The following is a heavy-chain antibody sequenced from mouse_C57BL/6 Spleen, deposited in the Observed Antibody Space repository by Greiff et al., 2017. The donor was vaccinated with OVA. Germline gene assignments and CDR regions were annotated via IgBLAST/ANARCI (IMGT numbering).Heavy chain of an antibody. D-gene: IGHD5-1*01. Sequence: EVHLVESGGGLVQPKGSLKLSCAASGFSFNTYAMNWVRQAPGKGLEWVARIRSKSNNYATYYADSVKDRFTISRDDSESMLYLQMNNLKTEDTAMYYCVRLTYYYYAMDYWGQGTSVTVSS. CDR3: VRLTYYYYAMDY. V-gene: IGHV10-1*01. CDR1: GFSFNTYA. CDR2: IRSKSNNYAT. J-gene: IGHJ4*01.